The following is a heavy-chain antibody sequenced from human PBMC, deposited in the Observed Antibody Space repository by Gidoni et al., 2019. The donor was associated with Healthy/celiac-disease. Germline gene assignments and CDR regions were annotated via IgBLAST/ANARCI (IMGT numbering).Heavy chain of an antibody. CDR1: GFTFSSYD. D-gene: IGHD1-26*01. CDR3: ARGNEVGATWFDP. V-gene: IGHV3-13*01. Sequence: EVQLVESGGGLVQPGGSLRLSCAASGFTFSSYDMHWVRQATGKGLEWVSAIGTAGDTYYPGSVKGRFTISRENAKNSLYLQMNSLRAGDTAVYYCARGNEVGATWFDPWGQGTLVTVSS. CDR2: IGTAGDT. J-gene: IGHJ5*02.